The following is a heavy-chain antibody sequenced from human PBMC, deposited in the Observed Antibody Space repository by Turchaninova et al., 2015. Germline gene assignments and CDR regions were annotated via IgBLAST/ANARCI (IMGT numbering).Heavy chain of an antibody. V-gene: IGHV3-48*03. Sequence: EVHLVESGGDLIQPGGSLRLSCAASGFSFRSSEMAWVRQAPGKGLEWMAYISSASTSIHYADSLKARIGISRDNSKNSLYLHMSDLRPDDTAIYYCAKTLEPGTQGLDSWGLGTLVTVAA. CDR2: ISSASTSI. CDR3: AKTLEPGTQGLDS. J-gene: IGHJ4*02. D-gene: IGHD1-7*01. CDR1: GFSFRSSE.